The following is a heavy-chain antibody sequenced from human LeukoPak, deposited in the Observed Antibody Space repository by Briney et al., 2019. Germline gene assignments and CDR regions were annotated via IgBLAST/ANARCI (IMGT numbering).Heavy chain of an antibody. Sequence: GRSLRLSCAASGFTFSSYAMHWVRQAPGKGLEWVAVISYDGSNKYYADSVKGRFTISRDNSKNTLYLQMNSLRAEDTAVYYCAKGADITMVRGVIKRRYYYYGMDVWGQGTTVTVSS. CDR2: ISYDGSNK. CDR1: GFTFSSYA. CDR3: AKGADITMVRGVIKRRYYYYGMDV. V-gene: IGHV3-30*04. J-gene: IGHJ6*02. D-gene: IGHD3-10*01.